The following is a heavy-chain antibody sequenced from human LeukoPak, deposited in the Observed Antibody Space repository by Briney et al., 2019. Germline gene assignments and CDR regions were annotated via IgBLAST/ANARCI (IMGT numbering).Heavy chain of an antibody. CDR2: IYYSGST. Sequence: PSETLSLTCTVSGGSISSSSYYWGWIRQPPGQGLEWIGSIYYSGSTYYNPSLKSRVTISVDTSKNQFSLKLSSVTAADTAVYYCARLGTAMRYYFDYWGQGTLVTVSS. J-gene: IGHJ4*02. CDR1: GGSISSSSYY. V-gene: IGHV4-39*01. D-gene: IGHD5-18*01. CDR3: ARLGTAMRYYFDY.